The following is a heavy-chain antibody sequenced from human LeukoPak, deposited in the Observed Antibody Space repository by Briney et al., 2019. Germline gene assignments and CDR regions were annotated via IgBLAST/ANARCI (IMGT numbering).Heavy chain of an antibody. J-gene: IGHJ4*02. CDR3: ASPGVGSSFYSYFDY. Sequence: SVKVSCKASGGTFSSYAISWVRQAPGQGLEWMGGIIPIFGTANYAQKFQGRVTMTTDTSTSTAYMELRSLRSDDTAVYYCASPGVGSSFYSYFDYWGQGTLVTVSS. CDR1: GGTFSSYA. CDR2: IIPIFGTA. D-gene: IGHD6-13*01. V-gene: IGHV1-69*05.